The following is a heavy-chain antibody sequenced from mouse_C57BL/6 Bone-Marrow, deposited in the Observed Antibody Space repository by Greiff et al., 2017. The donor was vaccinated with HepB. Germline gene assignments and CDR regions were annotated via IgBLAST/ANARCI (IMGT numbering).Heavy chain of an antibody. V-gene: IGHV2-6*01. D-gene: IGHD2-1*01. J-gene: IGHJ3*01. Sequence: VHLVESGPGLVAPSQRLSITCTVSGFSLTSYGVDWVRQSPGKGLEWLGVIWGVGSTNYNSALKSRLSISKDNSKSQVFLKMNSLQTDDTAMYYCASGGSFYSRSFAYWGQGTLVTVSA. CDR1: GFSLTSYG. CDR2: IWGVGST. CDR3: ASGGSFYSRSFAY.